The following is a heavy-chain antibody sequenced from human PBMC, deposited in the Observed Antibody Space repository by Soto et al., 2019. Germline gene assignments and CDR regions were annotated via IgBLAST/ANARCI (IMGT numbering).Heavy chain of an antibody. V-gene: IGHV1-18*01. CDR2: KSALNGKT. Sequence: QGYLVQSGAEVKRPGASVRVSCKTSGFTFNTHGFSWVRQAPGQGLEWMGWKSALNGKTFYAHNFQDRVIMTTDTSSSTAYMELRGLKSDDTAVYYCSAATSIALGFRYLGQGTLVTVSS. CDR3: SAATSIALGFRY. J-gene: IGHJ4*02. D-gene: IGHD1-26*01. CDR1: GFTFNTHG.